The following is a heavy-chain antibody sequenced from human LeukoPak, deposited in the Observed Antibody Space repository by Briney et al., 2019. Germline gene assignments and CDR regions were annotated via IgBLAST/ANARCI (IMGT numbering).Heavy chain of an antibody. CDR1: GFSFSTYW. D-gene: IGHD3-10*01. Sequence: GGSLRLSCAASGFSFSTYWMTWVRQAPGKGLEWVANIKEDGSEKFYMDSVKGRFTISRDNAKNSLYLQVNSLRAEDTAVYFCAREMVRGAFDIWGQGTMVTVSS. V-gene: IGHV3-7*01. CDR2: IKEDGSEK. CDR3: AREMVRGAFDI. J-gene: IGHJ3*02.